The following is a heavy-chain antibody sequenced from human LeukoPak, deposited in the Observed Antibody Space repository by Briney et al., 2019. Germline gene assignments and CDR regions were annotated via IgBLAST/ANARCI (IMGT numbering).Heavy chain of an antibody. CDR1: AGTFSSYA. J-gene: IGHJ4*02. CDR3: ARDPNGYDSSGYQGY. Sequence: SVKVSCKAYAGTFSSYAISWVRQAPGQGLEWMGRIIPIFGTANYAQKFQGRVTITTDESTSTAYMELSSLRSEDTAVYYCARDPNGYDSSGYQGYWGQGTLVTVSS. CDR2: IIPIFGTA. V-gene: IGHV1-69*05. D-gene: IGHD3-22*01.